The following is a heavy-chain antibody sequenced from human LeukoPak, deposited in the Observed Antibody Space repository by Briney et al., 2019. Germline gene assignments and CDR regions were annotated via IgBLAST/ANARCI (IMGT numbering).Heavy chain of an antibody. J-gene: IGHJ4*02. D-gene: IGHD3-16*02. CDR3: AKASSWGSYRYDYFDY. Sequence: PGGSLRLSCAASGFTFSSFAMNWVRQAPGKGLEWVSGISWNSGSIGYADSVKGRFTISRDNAKNSLYLQMNSLRAEDTALYYCAKASSWGSYRYDYFDYWGQGTLVTVSS. CDR2: ISWNSGSI. V-gene: IGHV3-9*01. CDR1: GFTFSSFA.